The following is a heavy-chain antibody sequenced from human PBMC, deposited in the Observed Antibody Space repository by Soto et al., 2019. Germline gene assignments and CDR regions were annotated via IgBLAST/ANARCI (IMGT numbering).Heavy chain of an antibody. CDR2: INPNNGYT. D-gene: IGHD3-22*01. CDR3: ARLNNYYNTTGILDP. CDR1: GNTFTGYF. V-gene: IGHV1-2*02. Sequence: ASVKVSCKASGNTFTGYFMHWVRQAPGQGLEWMGWINPNNGYTHYAQKFQGRVTMTRATSISTAYMELSSLISDDTAVYYCARLNNYYNTTGILDPWVHGTLVTVSS. J-gene: IGHJ5*02.